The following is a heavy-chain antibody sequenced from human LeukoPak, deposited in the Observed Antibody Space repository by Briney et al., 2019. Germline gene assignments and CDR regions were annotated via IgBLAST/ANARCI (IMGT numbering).Heavy chain of an antibody. CDR1: AGSVNSYSHY. J-gene: IGHJ5*02. CDR2: IYHSGST. D-gene: IGHD2-15*01. CDR3: ARAVVAATNWFDP. V-gene: IGHV4-39*07. Sequence: PSETLSLTCTVSAGSVNSYSHYWGWVRQPPGKGLEWIGSIYHSGSTYYNPSLKSRVTISVDTSKNQFSLKLSSVTAADTAVYYCARAVVAATNWFDPWGQGTLVTVSS.